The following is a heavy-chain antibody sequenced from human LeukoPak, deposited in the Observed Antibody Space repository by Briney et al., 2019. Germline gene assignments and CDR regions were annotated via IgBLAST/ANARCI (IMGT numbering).Heavy chain of an antibody. J-gene: IGHJ6*03. D-gene: IGHD6-19*01. Sequence: GGSLRLSCAASGFTFSSYGMHWVRQAPGKGLEWVAFIRYDGSNKYYADSVKGRFTISRDNSESTLYLQMNSLRTEDTAVYYCPKSYSSGWWYMDVWGKGTTVTVSS. V-gene: IGHV3-30*02. CDR2: IRYDGSNK. CDR1: GFTFSSYG. CDR3: PKSYSSGWWYMDV.